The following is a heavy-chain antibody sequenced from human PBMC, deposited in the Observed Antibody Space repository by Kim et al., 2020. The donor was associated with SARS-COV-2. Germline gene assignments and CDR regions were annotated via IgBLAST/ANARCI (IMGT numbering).Heavy chain of an antibody. J-gene: IGHJ6*02. V-gene: IGHV3-7*01. CDR3: LRDFLGV. D-gene: IGHD3-16*01. CDR2: QDGSKK. Sequence: QDGSKKNYVDSGKGRFTIARDNAKNSLHLQMSSLRVEDTAVYYCLRDFLGVWGQGTTVTVSS.